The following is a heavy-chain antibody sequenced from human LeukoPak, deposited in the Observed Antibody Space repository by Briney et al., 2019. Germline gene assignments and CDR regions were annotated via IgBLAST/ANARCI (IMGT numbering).Heavy chain of an antibody. J-gene: IGHJ3*02. CDR3: ATGGYSSSWYVGLSAFDI. Sequence: RPSETLSCTCAGYGGSSSGYYWSWIRQPPGKGRKWMGEINHSGRTNDNPSHKSQVTISVDTSKNNISPKLSSVTAADTAVYSCATGGYSSSWYVGLSAFDIWGQGTMVTVSS. D-gene: IGHD6-13*01. CDR1: GGSSSGYY. V-gene: IGHV4-34*01. CDR2: INHSGRT.